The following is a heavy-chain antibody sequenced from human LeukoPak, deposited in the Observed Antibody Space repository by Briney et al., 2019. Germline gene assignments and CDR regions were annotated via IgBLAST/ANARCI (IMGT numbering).Heavy chain of an antibody. J-gene: IGHJ4*02. CDR2: IKQDGSEK. D-gene: IGHD3-22*01. Sequence: GGSLRLSCAASGFTFRSYAMSWVRQAPGKGLEWVANIKQDGSEKYYVDSVKGRFTISRDNAKNSLYLQMNSLRAEDTAVYYCARDRGYTYYYDSSGYYSNKFFDYWGQGTLVTVSS. CDR1: GFTFRSYA. CDR3: ARDRGYTYYYDSSGYYSNKFFDY. V-gene: IGHV3-7*01.